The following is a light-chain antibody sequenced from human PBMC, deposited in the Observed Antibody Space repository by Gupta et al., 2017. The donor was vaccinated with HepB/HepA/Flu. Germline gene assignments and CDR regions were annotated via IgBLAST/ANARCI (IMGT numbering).Light chain of an antibody. V-gene: IGKV3-11*01. CDR1: QNVGNY. CDR2: DTS. Sequence: EIVLTQSPGTLSLSPGERATLSCRTSQNVGNYLAWYQQKPGQAPRLLMLDTSDRATGIPARFSGSGSGTDFTLTISGLEPEDFAVYYCQQHDKWPLTFGGGTRVDIK. J-gene: IGKJ4*01. CDR3: QQHDKWPLT.